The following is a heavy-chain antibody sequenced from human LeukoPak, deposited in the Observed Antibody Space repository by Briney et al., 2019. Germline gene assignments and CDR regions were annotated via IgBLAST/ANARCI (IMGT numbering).Heavy chain of an antibody. CDR1: GFTFSSYS. D-gene: IGHD2-15*01. V-gene: IGHV3-21*01. CDR3: ARYCSGGSCLDY. Sequence: GGSLRLSCAASGFTFSSYSMNWVRQAPGKGLEWVSSISSSSSYIYYADSVKGRFTISRDNAKSSLYLQMNSLRAEDTAVYYCARYCSGGSCLDYWGQGTLVTVSS. J-gene: IGHJ4*02. CDR2: ISSSSSYI.